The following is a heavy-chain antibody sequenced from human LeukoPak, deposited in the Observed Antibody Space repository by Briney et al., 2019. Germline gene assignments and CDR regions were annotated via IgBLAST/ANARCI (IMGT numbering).Heavy chain of an antibody. CDR2: ISASGGST. CDR3: AKASRATMVRGLIIPPVV. Sequence: GGSLRLSCAASRVAFSNYGMNWVRQAPGKGLEWVSTISASGGSTYYADSVKGRFTISRDNSKSTLYLQMNSLRADDTAVYYCAKASRATMVRGLIIPPVVWGQGTHVTVPS. J-gene: IGHJ4*02. CDR1: RVAFSNYG. V-gene: IGHV3-23*01. D-gene: IGHD3-10*01.